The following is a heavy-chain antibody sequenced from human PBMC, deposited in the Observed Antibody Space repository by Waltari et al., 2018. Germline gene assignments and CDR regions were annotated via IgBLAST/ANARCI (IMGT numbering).Heavy chain of an antibody. Sequence: QVQLVQSGAEVKKPGASVKVSCKASGYTFTGYYMHWVRQAPGQGLEWMGRINPNSGGTNYAKKLQGRVTMTRDTSISTAYMELGRLRSDDTAVYYCARDGSIAARLYYYYGMDVWGQGTTVTVSS. CDR2: INPNSGGT. J-gene: IGHJ6*02. CDR1: GYTFTGYY. V-gene: IGHV1-2*06. CDR3: ARDGSIAARLYYYYGMDV. D-gene: IGHD6-6*01.